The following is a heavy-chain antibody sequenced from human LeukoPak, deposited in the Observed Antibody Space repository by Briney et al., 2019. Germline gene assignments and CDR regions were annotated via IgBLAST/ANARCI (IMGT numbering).Heavy chain of an antibody. D-gene: IGHD1-26*01. CDR1: GGSISSYY. CDR2: IYYSGST. V-gene: IGHV4-59*08. J-gene: IGHJ3*02. Sequence: SETLSLTCSVSGGSISSYYWSWIRQPPGKGLEWIGYIYYSGSTNYNPSLKSRVTISVDTSKNQFSLKLSSVTAADTAVYYCARLMERAFDICGQGTMVTVSS. CDR3: ARLMERAFDI.